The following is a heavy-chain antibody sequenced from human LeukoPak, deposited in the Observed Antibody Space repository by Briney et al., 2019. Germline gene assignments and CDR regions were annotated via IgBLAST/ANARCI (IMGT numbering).Heavy chain of an antibody. V-gene: IGHV3-30*18. CDR2: ISYDGSNK. Sequence: PGGSLRLSCAASGFTFSSYGMHWVRQAPGKGLEWVAVISYDGSNKYYADSVKGRFTISRDNSKNTLYLQMNSLRAEDTAVYYCAKDQGELLFGHDYWGQGTLVTVSS. J-gene: IGHJ4*02. D-gene: IGHD1-26*01. CDR3: AKDQGELLFGHDY. CDR1: GFTFSSYG.